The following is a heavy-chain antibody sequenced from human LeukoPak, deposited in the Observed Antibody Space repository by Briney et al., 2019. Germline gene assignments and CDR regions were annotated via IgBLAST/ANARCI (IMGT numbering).Heavy chain of an antibody. V-gene: IGHV3-23*05. J-gene: IGHJ6*02. CDR3: GRIAINANNGMDV. CDR1: GFTFATYD. Sequence: GGSLRLSCAASGFTFATYDMTWVRQAPGKGLEWVSSITNSGSKTFYADSVKGRFTISRDNFRDTLYLQMNSLRTEDTAVYYCGRIAINANNGMDVWGQGTTVTVSS. CDR2: ITNSGSKT. D-gene: IGHD1/OR15-1a*01.